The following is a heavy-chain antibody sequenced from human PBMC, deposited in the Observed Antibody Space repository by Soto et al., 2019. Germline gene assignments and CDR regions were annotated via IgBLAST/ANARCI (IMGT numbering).Heavy chain of an antibody. CDR2: IYYSGST. V-gene: IGHV4-59*01. D-gene: IGHD4-17*01. J-gene: IGHJ4*02. Sequence: SETLSLTCTVSGGSISSYYWSWIRQPPGKGLEWIGYIYYSGSTNYNPSLKSRVTISVDTSKNQFSLKLSSVTAADTAVYYCARYTVPTNFDYWGQGTLVTVSS. CDR1: GGSISSYY. CDR3: ARYTVPTNFDY.